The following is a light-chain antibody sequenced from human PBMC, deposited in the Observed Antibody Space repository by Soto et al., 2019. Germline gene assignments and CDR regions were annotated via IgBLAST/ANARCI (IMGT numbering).Light chain of an antibody. J-gene: IGKJ4*01. V-gene: IGKV1-33*01. Sequence: IQMTQSPSSLSASVGDRVTVTCQASQDISNSLNWYQHKPGEAPRLLIYDASNLEAGVPSRFSGSGSGTHFTFTIISLQPEDIATYYCQQYDDLSALTFGGGTKVE. CDR2: DAS. CDR1: QDISNS. CDR3: QQYDDLSALT.